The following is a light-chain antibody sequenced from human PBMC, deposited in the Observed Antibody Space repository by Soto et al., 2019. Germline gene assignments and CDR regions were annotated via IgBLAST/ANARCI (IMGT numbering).Light chain of an antibody. J-gene: IGKJ1*01. CDR2: GAS. Sequence: GDRVTITCRASQSIRHYLAWYQQMPGKAPKLLIYGASTLQSGVLSRFSGSGSGTEFTLTISSLQPDDFGTYFCQHHNSYSQTFGQGTKVEIK. V-gene: IGKV1-5*01. CDR3: QHHNSYSQT. CDR1: QSIRHY.